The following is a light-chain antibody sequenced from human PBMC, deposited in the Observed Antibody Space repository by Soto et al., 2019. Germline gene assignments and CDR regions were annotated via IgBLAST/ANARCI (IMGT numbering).Light chain of an antibody. CDR3: QQYASSHILT. CDR1: QTIGRNY. CDR2: GTS. V-gene: IGKV3-20*01. J-gene: IGKJ4*01. Sequence: EIVLTQSPGTLSLSPGWTANLSCRASQTIGRNYLAWYQQKPGQAPRLLIFGTSTRATGIPDRFSGSGSGTDFTLSISRLETEDFAVYYCQQYASSHILTFGGGTKVDIK.